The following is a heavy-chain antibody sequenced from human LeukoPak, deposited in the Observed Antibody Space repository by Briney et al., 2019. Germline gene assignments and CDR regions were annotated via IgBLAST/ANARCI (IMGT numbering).Heavy chain of an antibody. CDR3: ARQGRWLQNFDS. CDR1: GGSVRSINHY. Sequence: SGTLSLTCTVSGGSVRSINHYWGWVRPAPGKGLEWIGSISDSGSTYYNPSLKSRLLLSVVTSKNQFSLNLTSVTAADTAIYYCARQGRWLQNFDSGGEGAQVTVSS. D-gene: IGHD5-24*01. V-gene: IGHV4-39*07. J-gene: IGHJ4*02. CDR2: ISDSGST.